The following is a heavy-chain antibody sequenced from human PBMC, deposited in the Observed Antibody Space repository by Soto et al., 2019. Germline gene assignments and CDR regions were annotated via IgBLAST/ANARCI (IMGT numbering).Heavy chain of an antibody. Sequence: SETLSLTCAVYGGSFSGYYWSWIRQPPGKGLEWIGEINHSGSTNYNPSLKSRVTISVDTSKNQFSLKLSSVTAADTAVYYCARGGTWIQLWFWWFDPWGQGTLVTVSS. V-gene: IGHV4-34*01. CDR2: INHSGST. CDR1: GGSFSGYY. J-gene: IGHJ5*02. D-gene: IGHD5-18*01. CDR3: ARGGTWIQLWFWWFDP.